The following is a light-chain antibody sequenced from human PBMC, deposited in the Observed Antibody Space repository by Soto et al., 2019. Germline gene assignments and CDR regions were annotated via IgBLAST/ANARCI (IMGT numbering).Light chain of an antibody. CDR1: QSVSSN. CDR2: DAS. V-gene: IGKV3-15*01. J-gene: IGKJ1*01. CDR3: QQYYDWPLWT. Sequence: IVWSQSPGTLSLSPVERATLSCMSSQSVSSNLAFYQQKPGQAPRLLIYDASTVATGIPARFSGSGSGTEFTLTISSLQSEDFAVYYCQQYYDWPLWTFGQGTKVDIK.